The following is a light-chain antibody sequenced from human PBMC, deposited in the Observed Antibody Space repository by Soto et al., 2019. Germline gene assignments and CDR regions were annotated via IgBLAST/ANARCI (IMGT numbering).Light chain of an antibody. CDR3: TSYTSSRTYV. CDR2: DVS. V-gene: IGLV2-14*03. Sequence: QSALTQPASVSGSPGQSITVSCTGTSNDVGAYHYVSWYQQHPGTAPKLMIYDVSNRPSGVSNRFSGSKSGNTASLTISGLQSEDEDDYYCTSYTSSRTYVFGTGTKLTVL. J-gene: IGLJ1*01. CDR1: SNDVGAYHY.